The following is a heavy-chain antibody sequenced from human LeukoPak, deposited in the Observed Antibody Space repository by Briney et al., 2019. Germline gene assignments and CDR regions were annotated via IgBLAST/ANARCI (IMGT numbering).Heavy chain of an antibody. V-gene: IGHV3-7*04. D-gene: IGHD2-21*01. CDR2: INEDGSEN. J-gene: IGHJ6*02. CDR3: ARWGHGCGSADCSRLGYALDV. CDR1: GFTFRTYW. Sequence: PGGSLRLSCAVSGFTFRTYWMSWVRQAPGNGLEWVANINEDGSENYYVDSVKGRFTISRDNAKNSLYLQMNSLRDEDTAVYYCARWGHGCGSADCSRLGYALDVWGQGTTVTVSS.